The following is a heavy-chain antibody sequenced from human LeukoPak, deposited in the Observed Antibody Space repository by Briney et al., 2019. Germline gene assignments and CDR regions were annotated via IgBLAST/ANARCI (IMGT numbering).Heavy chain of an antibody. CDR3: ARDLVSPNWFDP. J-gene: IGHJ5*02. CDR2: MNPNSGNT. V-gene: IGHV1-18*01. Sequence: ASVKVSCKASGYTFTSYDINWVRQATGQGLEWMGWMNPNSGNTNYAQKLQGRVTMTTDTSTSTAYMELRSLRSDDTAVYYCARDLVSPNWFDPWGQGTLVTVSS. CDR1: GYTFTSYD.